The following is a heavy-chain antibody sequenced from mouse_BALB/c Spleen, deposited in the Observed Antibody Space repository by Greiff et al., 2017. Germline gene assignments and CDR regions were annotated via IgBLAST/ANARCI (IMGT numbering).Heavy chain of an antibody. V-gene: IGHV1-77*01. CDR2: LYPGSGNT. CDR3: ARYDSMITTGVDY. J-gene: IGHJ2*01. D-gene: IGHD2-4*01. Sequence: QVQLQQSGAELARPGASVKLSCKASGYTFTDYYINWVKQRTGQGLEWIGELYPGSGNTYYNEKFKGKATLPADKSSSTAYMQLSSMTSEDPALYFCARYDSMITTGVDYWGQSTTLTVSS. CDR1: GYTFTDYY.